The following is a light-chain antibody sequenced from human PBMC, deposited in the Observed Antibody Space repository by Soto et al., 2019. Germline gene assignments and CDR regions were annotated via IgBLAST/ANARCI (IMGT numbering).Light chain of an antibody. J-gene: IGLJ1*01. CDR2: DDN. Sequence: QSVLTQPPSVSAAPGQKVTISCSGSSSNIGGNSVSRYQQLPGTAPKLLIYDDNKRPSGIPDRFSGSKSGTSATLGITGFQTGDEADYCGSWDSSLSAYVFGTGTKVTVL. CDR3: GSWDSSLSAYV. CDR1: SSNIGGNS. V-gene: IGLV1-51*01.